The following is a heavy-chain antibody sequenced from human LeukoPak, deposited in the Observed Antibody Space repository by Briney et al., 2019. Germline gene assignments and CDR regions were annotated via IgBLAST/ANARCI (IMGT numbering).Heavy chain of an antibody. CDR3: ARGPIPGTWFDP. V-gene: IGHV4-34*01. J-gene: IGHJ5*02. Sequence: SETLSLTCAVYGGSFSGYYWSWIRQPPVKGLEWIGEINHSGSTNYNPSVKSRVTISVDTSKNQFSLKLSSVTAADTAVYYCARGPIPGTWFDPWGQGTLVTVSS. CDR1: GGSFSGYY. CDR2: INHSGST. D-gene: IGHD2-2*01.